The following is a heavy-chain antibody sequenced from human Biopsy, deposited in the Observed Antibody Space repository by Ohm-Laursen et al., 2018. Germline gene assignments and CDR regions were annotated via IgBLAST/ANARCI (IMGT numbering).Heavy chain of an antibody. CDR2: ISDDGRNK. V-gene: IGHV3-30*18. CDR3: AKELRNNSWCFEH. J-gene: IGHJ5*02. Sequence: SLTLSCSASGSSFTSYGMLWFRPSTGQPPERVAVISDDGRNKYYIDSVRGRFTISRDNSKNTLYLQMNNLRAEAAAVFYCAKELRNNSWCFEHWGQGTLVTVSS. CDR1: GSSFTSYG. D-gene: IGHD6-13*01.